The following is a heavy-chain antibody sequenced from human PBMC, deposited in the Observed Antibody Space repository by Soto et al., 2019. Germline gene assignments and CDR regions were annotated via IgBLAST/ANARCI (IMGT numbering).Heavy chain of an antibody. CDR3: ARDEGSDYDFWSGPRRGPGFDP. J-gene: IGHJ5*02. Sequence: SETLSLTCTVSGGSISSYYWSWIRQPPGKGLEWIGYIYYSGSTNYNPSLKSRVTISVDTSKNQFSLKLSSVTAADTAVYYCARDEGSDYDFWSGPRRGPGFDPWGQGTLVTVSS. CDR1: GGSISSYY. CDR2: IYYSGST. V-gene: IGHV4-59*01. D-gene: IGHD3-3*01.